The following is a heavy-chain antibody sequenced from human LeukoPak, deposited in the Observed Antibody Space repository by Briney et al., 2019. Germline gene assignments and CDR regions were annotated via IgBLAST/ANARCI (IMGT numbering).Heavy chain of an antibody. CDR3: ARDQRVVLDY. Sequence: GGSLRLSCAASGFTFSSYAMHWVRQAPGEGLEWVAVISYDGSNKYYADSVKGRFTISRDNSKNTLYLQMNSLRAEDTAVYYCARDQRVVLDYWGQGTLVTVSS. CDR1: GFTFSSYA. V-gene: IGHV3-30*01. CDR2: ISYDGSNK. J-gene: IGHJ4*02. D-gene: IGHD2-2*01.